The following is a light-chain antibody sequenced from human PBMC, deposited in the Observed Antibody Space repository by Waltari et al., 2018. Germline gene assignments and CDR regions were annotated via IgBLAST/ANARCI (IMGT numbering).Light chain of an antibody. V-gene: IGKV1-39*01. CDR2: AAS. CDR1: KNIRSY. Sequence: DLQMTQSPSSPSASVGDRVTISCRASKNIRSYLSWYQQKPGIAPKLVIYAASTLQSGVPSRFSGSGSGTNFTLTITSLQAEDFATYFCQASYTTPYSFGQGTKVEIK. J-gene: IGKJ2*03. CDR3: QASYTTPYS.